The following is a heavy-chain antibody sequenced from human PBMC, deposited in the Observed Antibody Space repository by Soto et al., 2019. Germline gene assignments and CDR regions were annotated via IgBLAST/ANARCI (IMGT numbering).Heavy chain of an antibody. J-gene: IGHJ6*03. CDR2: INPNSGGT. CDR3: ARGALVVPAARATYYYYYYMDV. V-gene: IGHV1-2*04. CDR1: GYTFTGYY. D-gene: IGHD2-2*01. Sequence: ASVKVSCKASGYTFTGYYMHWVRQAPGQGLEWMGWINPNSGGTNYAQKFQGWVTMTRDTSISTAYMELSRLRSDDTAVYYCARGALVVPAARATYYYYYYMDVWGKGTTVTVSS.